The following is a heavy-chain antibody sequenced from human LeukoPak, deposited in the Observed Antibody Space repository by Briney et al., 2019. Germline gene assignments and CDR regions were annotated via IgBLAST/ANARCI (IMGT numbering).Heavy chain of an antibody. CDR1: GGSISSYY. CDR3: ASYGEDAFDI. D-gene: IGHD3-10*01. J-gene: IGHJ3*02. Sequence: SETLSLTCTVSGGSISSYYWSWIRQPPGEGLEWIGYIYYSGSTNYNPSLKSRVTISVDTSKNQFSLKLSSVTAADTAVYYCASYGEDAFDIWGQGTMVTVSS. CDR2: IYYSGST. V-gene: IGHV4-59*01.